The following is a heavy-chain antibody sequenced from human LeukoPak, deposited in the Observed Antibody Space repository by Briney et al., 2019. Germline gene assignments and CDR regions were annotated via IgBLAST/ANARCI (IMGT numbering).Heavy chain of an antibody. CDR2: MNPNSGNT. D-gene: IGHD7-27*01. CDR3: ATDPFPQNWGEGY. Sequence: GASVKVSCKASGYTFTSYDINWVRQATGQGLEWMGWMNPNSGNTGYAQKFQGRVTMTRNTSISTAYMELSSLRSEDTAVYYCATDPFPQNWGEGYWGQGTLVTVSS. J-gene: IGHJ4*02. V-gene: IGHV1-8*01. CDR1: GYTFTSYD.